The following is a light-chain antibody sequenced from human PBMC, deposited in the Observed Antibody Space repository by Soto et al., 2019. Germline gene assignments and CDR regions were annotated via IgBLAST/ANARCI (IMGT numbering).Light chain of an antibody. J-gene: IGKJ1*01. V-gene: IGKV3-20*01. CDR2: ETY. Sequence: ALSPGGRVTLSCRASQSVRNNYLAWYQQKPGQAPRLLIYETYRRATGIPDRFSGSGSGIDFTLTISRLEPEDFAVYLCQQYGGSSRTFGLGTKVDIK. CDR3: QQYGGSSRT. CDR1: QSVRNNY.